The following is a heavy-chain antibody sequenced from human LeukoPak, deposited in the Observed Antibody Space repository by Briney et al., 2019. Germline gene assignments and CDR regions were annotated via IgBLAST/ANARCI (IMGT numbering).Heavy chain of an antibody. CDR1: GGTFSSYA. CDR2: IIPIFGAA. D-gene: IGHD2-2*01. CDR3: ATYCSSANCYIWGYYFDY. Sequence: SVKVSCKASGGTFSSYAISWVRQAPGQGLEWMGGIIPIFGAANYAQKFQGRVTITTDESTSTAYMELSSLRSEDTAMYYCATYCSSANCYIWGYYFDYWGQGTLVTVSS. V-gene: IGHV1-69*05. J-gene: IGHJ4*02.